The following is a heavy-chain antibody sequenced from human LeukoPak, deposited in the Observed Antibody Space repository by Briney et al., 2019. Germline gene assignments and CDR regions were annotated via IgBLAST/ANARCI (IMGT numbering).Heavy chain of an antibody. CDR1: GLTFSSYS. V-gene: IGHV3-21*01. CDR2: ISSSSSYI. J-gene: IGHJ3*02. CDR3: ARVPRFTQDAFDI. Sequence: GGSLRLSCAASGLTFSSYSMTWVRQAPGKGLGWFASISSSSSYIYYADSVKGRFTISRDNARNSLYLQMTSLRAEDTAVYYCARVPRFTQDAFDIWGQGTMVTSL. D-gene: IGHD2-15*01.